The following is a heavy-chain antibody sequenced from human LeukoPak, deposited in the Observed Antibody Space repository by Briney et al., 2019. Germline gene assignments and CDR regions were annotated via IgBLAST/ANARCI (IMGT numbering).Heavy chain of an antibody. D-gene: IGHD4-23*01. Sequence: GGSLRLSCAASGFTFSSYEMNWVRQAPGKGLEWVSYISSSSYIYYADSVKGRFTISRDNAKNSLYLQMNSLRAEDTAVYYCARSGGNGAFDIWGQGTMVTVSS. CDR2: ISSSSYI. V-gene: IGHV3-48*03. CDR3: ARSGGNGAFDI. CDR1: GFTFSSYE. J-gene: IGHJ3*02.